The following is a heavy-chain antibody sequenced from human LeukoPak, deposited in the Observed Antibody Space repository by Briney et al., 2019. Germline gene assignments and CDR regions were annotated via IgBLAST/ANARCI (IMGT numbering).Heavy chain of an antibody. CDR3: ASTRYCTNGVCYFDFDY. V-gene: IGHV4-30-4*08. D-gene: IGHD2-8*01. CDR1: GGSISSGDYY. J-gene: IGHJ4*02. CDR2: IYYSGST. Sequence: PSETLSLTCTVSGGSISSGDYYWSWIRQPPGKGLEWIGYIYYSGSTYYNPSLKSRVSISVDTSKNQFSLKLSSVTAADTAVYYCASTRYCTNGVCYFDFDYWGQGTLVTVSS.